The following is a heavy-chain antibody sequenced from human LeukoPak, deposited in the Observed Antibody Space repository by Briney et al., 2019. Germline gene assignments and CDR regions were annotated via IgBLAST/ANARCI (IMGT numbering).Heavy chain of an antibody. CDR3: ARDDFSTKRIDY. CDR1: GFKFSTYT. J-gene: IGHJ4*02. V-gene: IGHV3-21*01. CDR2: ISSVGFHI. Sequence: GGSLRLSCAASGFKFSTYTINWVRQAPGKGLDWVSSISSVGFHIYYADSVKGRFTISRDNAKNSLYLDMHSLRADDTAVYYCARDDFSTKRIDYWGQGTLVVVSS. D-gene: IGHD2/OR15-2a*01.